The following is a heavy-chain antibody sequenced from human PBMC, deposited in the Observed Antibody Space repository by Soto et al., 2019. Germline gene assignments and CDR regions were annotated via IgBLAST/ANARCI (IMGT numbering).Heavy chain of an antibody. CDR2: IYWDDDK. D-gene: IGHD2-15*01. CDR1: GFSLSSSGVG. V-gene: IGHV2-5*02. Sequence: QITLKESGPTLVKPTQTLTLTCTFSGFSLSSSGVGVGWIRQPPGKALEWLTFIYWDDDKRYSRSLKSRLTITKDTSKNQVVLTLSNLDPVNTATYYCARLVVAGSTYYFDSWGQGTLLTVSS. J-gene: IGHJ4*02. CDR3: ARLVVAGSTYYFDS.